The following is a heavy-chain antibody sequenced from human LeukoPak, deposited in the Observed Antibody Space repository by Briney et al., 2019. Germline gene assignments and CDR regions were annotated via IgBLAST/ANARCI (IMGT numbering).Heavy chain of an antibody. V-gene: IGHV1-2*02. D-gene: IGHD2-8*02. J-gene: IGHJ4*02. CDR3: ARRGTGASTEDFDC. Sequence: ASVKVSCKASGYTFTGYYMHWVRQAPGQGLEWMGWINPNSGGTNYAQKFQGRVTMTRDTSISTAYMELSRLRSDDTAVFYCARRGTGASTEDFDCWGQGTLVTVSS. CDR1: GYTFTGYY. CDR2: INPNSGGT.